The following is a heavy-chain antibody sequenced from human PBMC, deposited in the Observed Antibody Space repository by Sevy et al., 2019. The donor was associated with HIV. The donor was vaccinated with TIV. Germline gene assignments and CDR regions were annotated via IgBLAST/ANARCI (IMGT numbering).Heavy chain of an antibody. CDR1: RFTFGDYG. J-gene: IGHJ4*02. CDR3: AREGCTRPHDY. Sequence: GGSLRLSCAASRFTFGDYGMHWVRQAPGKGLQWVATLSFGCGKINYADSVKGRFTISRDNSKNSFYLQMDNLRVEDTALYYCAREGCTRPHDYWGQGTRVTVSS. V-gene: IGHV3-30*12. CDR2: LSFGCGKI. D-gene: IGHD2-8*01.